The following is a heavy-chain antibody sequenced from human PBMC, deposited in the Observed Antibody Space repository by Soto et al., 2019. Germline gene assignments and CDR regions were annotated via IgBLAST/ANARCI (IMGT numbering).Heavy chain of an antibody. J-gene: IGHJ4*02. CDR3: ARVPTPTYYDFWSGYFYYFAY. V-gene: IGHV1-8*01. CDR2: MNPNSGNT. D-gene: IGHD3-3*01. Sequence: ASVKVSCKASGYTFTSYDINWVRQATGQGLEWMGWMNPNSGNTGYAQEFQGRVTVTRNTSIITAYMELSSLMTEDTAVYYCARVPTPTYYDFWSGYFYYFAYWGKGTRVTVSS. CDR1: GYTFTSYD.